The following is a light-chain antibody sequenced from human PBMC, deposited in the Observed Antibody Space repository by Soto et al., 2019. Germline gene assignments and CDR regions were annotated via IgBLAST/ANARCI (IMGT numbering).Light chain of an antibody. Sequence: QSALTQPASVSGSPGQSITISCTGTSSDVGGYDYVSWYQQHPGNAPQLMIYEVSNRPSGVSNRFSGSKSGNTASLTISGLQPEDEADYYCMSYIASTTTHWILGGGTKLTVL. J-gene: IGLJ2*01. CDR2: EVS. CDR3: MSYIASTTTHWI. CDR1: SSDVGGYDY. V-gene: IGLV2-14*01.